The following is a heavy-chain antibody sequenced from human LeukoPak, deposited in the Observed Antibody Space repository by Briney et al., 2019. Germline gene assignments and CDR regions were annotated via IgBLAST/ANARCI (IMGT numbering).Heavy chain of an antibody. CDR3: ARGSTFDY. CDR2: INHSGST. J-gene: IGHJ4*02. Sequence: SEILSLTCAVYGGSFSGYYWSWIRQPPGKGLEWIGEINHSGSTNYNPSLKSRVTISVDTSKNQFSLKLSSVTAADTAVYYCARGSTFDYWGQGTLVTVSS. V-gene: IGHV4-34*01. CDR1: GGSFSGYY.